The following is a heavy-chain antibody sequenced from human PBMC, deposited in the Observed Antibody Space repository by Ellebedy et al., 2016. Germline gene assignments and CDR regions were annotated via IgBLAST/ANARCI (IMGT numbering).Heavy chain of an antibody. J-gene: IGHJ5*02. D-gene: IGHD6-19*01. CDR3: AREDGSGWENNWFDP. CDR2: IKQDGSEK. Sequence: GGSLRLSCAASGFTFSSYWMSWVRQAPGKGLEWVANIKQDGSEKYYVDSVKGRFTISRDNAKNSLYLQMNSLRAEDTAVYYCAREDGSGWENNWFDPWGQGTLVTVSS. CDR1: GFTFSSYW. V-gene: IGHV3-7*04.